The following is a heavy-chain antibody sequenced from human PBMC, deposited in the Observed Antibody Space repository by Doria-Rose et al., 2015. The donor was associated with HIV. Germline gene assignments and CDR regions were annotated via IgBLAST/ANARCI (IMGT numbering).Heavy chain of an antibody. Sequence: QVQLQESGPGLVKPSETLSLTCSVSGGSISHYYWSWIRQPPGKGLEYIGNIFYTESSNYSPSPKSRVSISIDTSKNKFSLRLSSVTAADTAVYYCARVLSGTYDYWGQGTLVTVSS. CDR2: IFYTESS. CDR1: GGSISHYY. CDR3: ARVLSGTYDY. V-gene: IGHV4-59*01. J-gene: IGHJ4*02. D-gene: IGHD1-26*01.